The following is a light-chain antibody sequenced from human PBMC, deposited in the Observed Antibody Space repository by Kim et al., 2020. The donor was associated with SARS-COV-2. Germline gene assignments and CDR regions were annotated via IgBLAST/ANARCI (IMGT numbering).Light chain of an antibody. V-gene: IGLV3-1*01. CDR2: QDS. CDR3: QAWYSSTADVV. Sequence: SYELTQPPSVSVSPGQTASINCSGDKLGDKYACWYQQKQGQSPVLVIYQDSKRPSGIPERLSGSNSGNTGTLSISGTQAMYEADYYCQAWYSSTADVVFGGGTQLTVL. CDR1: KLGDKY. J-gene: IGLJ2*01.